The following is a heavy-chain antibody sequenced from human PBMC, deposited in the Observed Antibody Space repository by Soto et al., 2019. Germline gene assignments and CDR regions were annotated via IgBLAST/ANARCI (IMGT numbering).Heavy chain of an antibody. CDR3: ARGNHRWLQLWYFDL. CDR2: IIPIFGTA. CDR1: GGSFSSYT. Sequence: QVQLVQSGAEVKKPGSSVTVSCKASGGSFSSYTISWMQQAPGKGLEWMGGIIPIFGTANYAQKFQGRVTITADESTSTAYMELSSLRSEDTAVYYCARGNHRWLQLWYFDLWGRGTLVTVSS. J-gene: IGHJ2*01. D-gene: IGHD5-12*01. V-gene: IGHV1-69*12.